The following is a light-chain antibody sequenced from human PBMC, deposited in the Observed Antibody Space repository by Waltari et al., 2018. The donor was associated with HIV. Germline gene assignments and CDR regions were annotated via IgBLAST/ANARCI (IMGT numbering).Light chain of an antibody. V-gene: IGLV1-40*01. CDR1: SSNIGAGFD. J-gene: IGLJ1*01. Sequence: QSVLTQPPSVSGAPGQRVTISCTGSSSNIGAGFDVHWYQQVPGTAAKLLSYGNIQRTTGVAERFAGSKSGASSSLAMTGLQAEDEAEYYCQAYDSSLSGSRIFGTGTKVTVL. CDR2: GNI. CDR3: QAYDSSLSGSRI.